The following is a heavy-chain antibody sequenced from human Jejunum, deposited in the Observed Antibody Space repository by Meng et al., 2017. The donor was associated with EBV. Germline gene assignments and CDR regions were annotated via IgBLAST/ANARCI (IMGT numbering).Heavy chain of an antibody. CDR1: GGSVSSGGYY. Sequence: QLQKSCPGLVKPSSTLARTVPVSGGSVSSGGYYWSWIRQPPGKGLEWIGYVYNSESTNYKSSHKSRDTITADTSKNQFSLRLSSVTAADTAVYYCARDQNGSYFAYWGQGTLVTVSS. CDR3: ARDQNGSYFAY. D-gene: IGHD1-26*01. CDR2: VYNSEST. J-gene: IGHJ4*02. V-gene: IGHV4-61*08.